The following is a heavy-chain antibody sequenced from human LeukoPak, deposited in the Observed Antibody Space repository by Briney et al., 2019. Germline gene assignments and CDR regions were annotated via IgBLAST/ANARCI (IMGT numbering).Heavy chain of an antibody. CDR1: GFTFSSYA. Sequence: PGGSLRLSCAASGFTFSSYAMHWVRQAPGKGLEWVAVISYDGSNKCYADSVKGRFTISRDNSKNTLYLQMNSLRAEDTAVYYCARVGYSYGHFDYWGQGTLVTVSS. CDR2: ISYDGSNK. J-gene: IGHJ4*02. CDR3: ARVGYSYGHFDY. V-gene: IGHV3-30*04. D-gene: IGHD5-18*01.